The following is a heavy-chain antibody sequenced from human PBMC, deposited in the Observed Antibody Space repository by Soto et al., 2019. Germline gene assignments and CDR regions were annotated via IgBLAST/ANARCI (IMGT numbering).Heavy chain of an antibody. CDR1: GGSLSSTSYY. D-gene: IGHD3-10*01. CDR3: ARQVVDGTGAGSGSFDY. Sequence: QLQLQESGPGLVKPSETLSLTCTVSGGSLSSTSYYWVWIRQPPGKGLEWIGSFYYSGSTYYNPSLKSRATISVDTSENQFSLKLSSVTATDTAVYYCARQVVDGTGAGSGSFDYWGQGTLVTVSS. CDR2: FYYSGST. J-gene: IGHJ4*02. V-gene: IGHV4-39*01.